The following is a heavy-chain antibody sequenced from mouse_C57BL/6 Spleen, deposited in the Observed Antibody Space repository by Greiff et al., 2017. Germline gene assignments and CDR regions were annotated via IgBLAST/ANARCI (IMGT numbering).Heavy chain of an antibody. Sequence: VQLQQSGPELVKPGASVKISCKASGYAFSSSWMNWVKQRPGKGLEWIGRIYPGDGDTNYNGKFKGKATLTADKSSSTAYMQLSSLTSEDSAVYFCARHGLYYAMDYWGQGTSVTVSS. CDR2: IYPGDGDT. D-gene: IGHD1-1*02. CDR1: GYAFSSSW. CDR3: ARHGLYYAMDY. V-gene: IGHV1-82*01. J-gene: IGHJ4*01.